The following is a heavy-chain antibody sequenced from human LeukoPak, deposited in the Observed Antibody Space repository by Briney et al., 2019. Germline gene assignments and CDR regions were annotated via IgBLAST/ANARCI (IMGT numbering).Heavy chain of an antibody. Sequence: SETLSLTCTVSGGSISSYYWSLLRQPPGKGLEWIGYIYYSGSTNYNPSLKSRVTISVDTSKNQFSLKLSSVTAADTAAYYCARGAAGSGWLFDIWGQGTMVTVSS. CDR2: IYYSGST. CDR3: ARGAAGSGWLFDI. V-gene: IGHV4-59*08. D-gene: IGHD6-19*01. CDR1: GGSISSYY. J-gene: IGHJ3*02.